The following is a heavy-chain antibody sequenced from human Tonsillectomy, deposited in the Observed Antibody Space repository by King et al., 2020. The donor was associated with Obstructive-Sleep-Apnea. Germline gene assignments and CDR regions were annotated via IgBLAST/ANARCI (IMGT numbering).Heavy chain of an antibody. CDR3: AKETFYYSSGSRNWFDP. Sequence: VQLVESGGGLVQPGGSLRLSCAASGFTFSRYAMSWVRQAPGKGLEWVSGISGNGVTTYYADSVKGRSTISRDNSKNTLYLQMNSLRAEDTAVYYCAKETFYYSSGSRNWFDPWGQGTLVTVSS. CDR2: ISGNGVTT. V-gene: IGHV3-23*04. CDR1: GFTFSRYA. J-gene: IGHJ5*02. D-gene: IGHD3-10*01.